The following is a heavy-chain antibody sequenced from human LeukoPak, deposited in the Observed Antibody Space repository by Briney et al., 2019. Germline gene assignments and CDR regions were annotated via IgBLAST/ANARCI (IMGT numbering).Heavy chain of an antibody. D-gene: IGHD3-22*01. V-gene: IGHV1-8*03. Sequence: GASVKVSCKASGYTFTSYDINWVRQATGQGLEWMGWMNPNSGNTGYAQKFQGRVTITRNTSISTAYMELSSLRSEDTAVYYCARGYYYDSSGYRPLDAFDIWGQGTMVTVSS. CDR2: MNPNSGNT. J-gene: IGHJ3*02. CDR3: ARGYYYDSSGYRPLDAFDI. CDR1: GYTFTSYD.